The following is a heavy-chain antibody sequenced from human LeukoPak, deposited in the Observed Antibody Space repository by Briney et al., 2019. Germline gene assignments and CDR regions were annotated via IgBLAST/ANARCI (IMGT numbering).Heavy chain of an antibody. J-gene: IGHJ4*02. Sequence: PSQTLSLTCTVSGGSISSGSYYWSWIRQPAGKGLEWIGRIYTSGSTNYNPSLKSRVTISVDTSKNQFSLKLSSVTAADTAVYYCARRRSRHRPPDYWGQGTLVTVSS. V-gene: IGHV4-61*02. CDR2: IYTSGST. D-gene: IGHD6-6*01. CDR3: ARRRSRHRPPDY. CDR1: GGSISSGSYY.